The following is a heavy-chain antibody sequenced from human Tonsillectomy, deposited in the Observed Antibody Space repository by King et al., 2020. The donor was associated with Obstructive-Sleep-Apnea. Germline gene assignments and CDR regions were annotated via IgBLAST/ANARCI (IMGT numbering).Heavy chain of an antibody. D-gene: IGHD1-26*01. CDR1: GGSISSYY. CDR2: IYYSGST. J-gene: IGHJ4*02. V-gene: IGHV4-59*08. Sequence: VQLQESGPGLVKPSETLSLTCTVSGGSISSYYWSWIRQPPGKGLEWIGYIYYSGSTNYNPSLKSRVTISVDTSKNQFPLKLSAVTAADTAVYYCARQYVGATTGVYYFAYWGQGTLVTVSS. CDR3: ARQYVGATTGVYYFAY.